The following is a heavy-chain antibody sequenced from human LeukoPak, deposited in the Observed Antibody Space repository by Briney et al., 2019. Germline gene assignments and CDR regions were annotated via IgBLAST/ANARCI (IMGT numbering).Heavy chain of an antibody. D-gene: IGHD4-11*01. CDR2: VWHDGSNK. CDR1: EFTFSHYG. Sequence: PGGSLRLSCAASEFTFSHYGMHWVRQAPGKGLEWVAVVWHDGSNKYYADSVKGRFTISRDNSKNTLYLQMDSLRAEGTAVYYCAKDAQRGFDYSNSLEYWGQGTLVTVSS. CDR3: AKDAQRGFDYSNSLEY. J-gene: IGHJ4*02. V-gene: IGHV3-33*06.